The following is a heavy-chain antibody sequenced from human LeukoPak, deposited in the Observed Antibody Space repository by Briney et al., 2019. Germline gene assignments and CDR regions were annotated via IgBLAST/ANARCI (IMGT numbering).Heavy chain of an antibody. Sequence: ASVKVSCKVSGYTLTELSMHWVRQAPGKGLEWMGGFDPEDGETIYAQKFQGRVTMTEDTSTDTAYMELSSLRSEDTAVYYYATRKYSSSWPVDYWGQGTLVTVSS. V-gene: IGHV1-24*01. D-gene: IGHD6-13*01. CDR1: GYTLTELS. CDR2: FDPEDGET. J-gene: IGHJ4*02. CDR3: ATRKYSSSWPVDY.